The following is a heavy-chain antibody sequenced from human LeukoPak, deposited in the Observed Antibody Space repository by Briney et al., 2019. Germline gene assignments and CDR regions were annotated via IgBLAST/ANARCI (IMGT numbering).Heavy chain of an antibody. J-gene: IGHJ6*03. V-gene: IGHV3-48*01. Sequence: GGSLRLSCAASGFTFSSYNMNWVRQAPGKGLEWVSYISSSRSTIYYADSVKGRFTISRDNAKNSLYLQMNSLRAEDTAVYYCARGGMVRGVTYYHMDVWGKGTTVTISS. CDR1: GFTFSSYN. D-gene: IGHD3-10*01. CDR3: ARGGMVRGVTYYHMDV. CDR2: ISSSRSTI.